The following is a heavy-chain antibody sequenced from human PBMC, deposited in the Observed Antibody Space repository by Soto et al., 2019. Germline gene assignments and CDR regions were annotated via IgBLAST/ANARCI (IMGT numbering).Heavy chain of an antibody. CDR1: GFSFRSYE. CDR3: TRDGRRGYDMDV. CDR2: ISTDLRAL. J-gene: IGHJ6*02. D-gene: IGHD1-26*01. Sequence: GGSLRLSCEGSGFSFRSYEMNWVRQAPGKGLEWISYISTDLRALYYADSVRGRFTISRDNAKNSLYLQMTSLRDEDTGVYYCTRDGRRGYDMDVWGQGTTVTVSS. V-gene: IGHV3-48*02.